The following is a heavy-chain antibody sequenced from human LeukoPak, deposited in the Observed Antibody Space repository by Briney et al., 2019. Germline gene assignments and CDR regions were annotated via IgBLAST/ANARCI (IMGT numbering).Heavy chain of an antibody. V-gene: IGHV3-21*01. J-gene: IGHJ4*02. Sequence: GGSLRLSCAASGFTFSSYSMNWVRQAPGKGLEWVSSISSSSRHIYYADSVKGRFTISRDNAKNSLYLQMNSLRVEDTAVYYCAKDGDPLATVTTSVYYWGQGTLVTVSS. CDR3: AKDGDPLATVTTSVYY. D-gene: IGHD4-17*01. CDR1: GFTFSSYS. CDR2: ISSSSRHI.